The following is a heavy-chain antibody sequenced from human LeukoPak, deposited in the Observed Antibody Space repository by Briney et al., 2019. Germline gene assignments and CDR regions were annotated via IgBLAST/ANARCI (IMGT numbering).Heavy chain of an antibody. V-gene: IGHV5-10-1*01. J-gene: IGHJ4*02. CDR2: IDPSDSYT. Sequence: GESLKISCKGSGYNFTSYWISWVRQMPGKGLEWMGKIDPSDSYTNYSPSFQGHVTISTDKSVSTAFLQWSSLKASDTAMYYCARLRDGSIDYWGQGTLVTVSS. CDR3: ARLRDGSIDY. CDR1: GYNFTSYW.